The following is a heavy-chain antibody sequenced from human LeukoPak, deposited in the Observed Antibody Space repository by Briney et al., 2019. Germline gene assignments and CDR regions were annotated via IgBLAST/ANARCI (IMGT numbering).Heavy chain of an antibody. CDR1: GFTVSSNY. Sequence: GGSLRLSCAASGFTVSSNYMSWVRQAPGKGLEWVSVIYSGGSTYYADSVKGRFTISRDNSKNTLYLQMNSLRAEDTAVYYCAKDLYYDILTGYIYWGQGTLVTVSS. CDR2: IYSGGST. V-gene: IGHV3-66*01. J-gene: IGHJ4*02. D-gene: IGHD3-9*01. CDR3: AKDLYYDILTGYIY.